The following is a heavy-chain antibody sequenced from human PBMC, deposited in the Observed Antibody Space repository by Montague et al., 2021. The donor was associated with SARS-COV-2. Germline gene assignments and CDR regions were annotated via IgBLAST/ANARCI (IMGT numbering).Heavy chain of an antibody. V-gene: IGHV6-1*01. CDR1: GDSVSSTSAS. CDR3: ASAFYGDHWAFDV. Sequence: CAISGDSVSSTSASWDWIRQYLSRRLEWLGRTYYRSWWRSQYPGSLESRITISGDTSKNQFSLQLNSVTPEDTAVYYCASAFYGDHWAFDVWGQGTMVTVSS. D-gene: IGHD3-3*02. J-gene: IGHJ3*01. CDR2: TYYRSWWRS.